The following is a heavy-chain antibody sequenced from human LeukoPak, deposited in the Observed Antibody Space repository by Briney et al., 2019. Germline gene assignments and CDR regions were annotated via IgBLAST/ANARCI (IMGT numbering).Heavy chain of an antibody. J-gene: IGHJ6*03. D-gene: IGHD1-26*01. CDR2: ISYDGSNK. CDR1: GFTFSSYG. CDR3: AKGGGSYPYYYYYHYMDV. Sequence: GGSLRLSCAASGFTFSSYGMHWVRQAPGKGLEWVAVISYDGSNKYYADSVKGRFTISRDNSKNTLYLQMNSLRAEDTAVYYCAKGGGSYPYYYYYHYMDVCGKGTTVTVSS. V-gene: IGHV3-30*18.